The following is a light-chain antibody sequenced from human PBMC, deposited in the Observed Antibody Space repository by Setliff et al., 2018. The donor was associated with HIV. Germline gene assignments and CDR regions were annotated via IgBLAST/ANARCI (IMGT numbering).Light chain of an antibody. J-gene: IGLJ1*01. V-gene: IGLV2-14*03. CDR2: EVT. CDR1: SSDIGTFTF. CDR3: SSYGRNSLYV. Sequence: QSVLTQPASVSGSPGQSITISCTGTSSDIGTFTFVSWYLQYPGKAPKLLIYEVTERPSGISARFSGFKSGNTASLTISGLQAEDEADYYCSSYGRNSLYVFGSGTKVTVL.